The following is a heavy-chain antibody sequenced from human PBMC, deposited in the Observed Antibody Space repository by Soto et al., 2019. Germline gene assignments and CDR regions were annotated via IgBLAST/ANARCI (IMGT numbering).Heavy chain of an antibody. CDR3: ARGGKSYYYYYGMDV. CDR2: VYYGGNT. CDR1: GGSISGYY. V-gene: IGHV4-59*01. D-gene: IGHD2-15*01. Sequence: PSETLSLTCTVSGGSISGYYWNWIRQPPGKGLEWIGCVYYGGNTNFNPSLKSRVTISVDTSKNHFSLKLSSVTAADTAVYYCARGGKSYYYYYGMDVWGQGTPVTAP. J-gene: IGHJ6*02.